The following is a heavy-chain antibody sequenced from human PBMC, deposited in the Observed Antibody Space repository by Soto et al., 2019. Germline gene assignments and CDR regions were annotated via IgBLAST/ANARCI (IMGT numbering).Heavy chain of an antibody. CDR3: ARGEYYSRMDV. CDR2: THPNTGDA. CDR1: GYTFTGHY. D-gene: IGHD4-4*01. V-gene: IGHV1-2*02. Sequence: QVQLVQSGAEVMKPGASVKVSCKASGYTFTGHYIHWVRQAPGQGLEWMGWTHPNTGDANSAQKFQGRGTMTRDTAISTVYMDLRSLTFDDTAVYYCARGEYYSRMDVWGQGTTVTVSS. J-gene: IGHJ6*02.